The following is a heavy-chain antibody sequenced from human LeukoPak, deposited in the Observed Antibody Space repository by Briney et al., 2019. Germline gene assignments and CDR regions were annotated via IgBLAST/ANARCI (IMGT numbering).Heavy chain of an antibody. V-gene: IGHV4-34*01. CDR3: ARVGYSSSWYTSHYYYYGMDV. CDR1: GGSFSGYY. J-gene: IGHJ6*02. D-gene: IGHD6-13*01. Sequence: SETLSLTCAVYGGSFSGYYWSWIRQPPGKGLEWIGEINHSGSTNYNPSLKSRVTISVDRSKNQFSLKLSSVTAADTAVYYCARVGYSSSWYTSHYYYYGMDVWGQGTTVTVSS. CDR2: INHSGST.